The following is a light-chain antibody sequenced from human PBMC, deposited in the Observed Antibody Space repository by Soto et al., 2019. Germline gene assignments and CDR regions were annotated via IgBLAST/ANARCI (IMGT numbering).Light chain of an antibody. Sequence: DIQLTQSPSFLSASVGDRVTITCRASQGIASYLAWYQQRPGKAPKVLIYAAPTLQSGVPSRFSGSGSGTAFTLTISRLQPEDFATYYCQRLNSYPLTFGGGTKVEI. CDR2: AAP. V-gene: IGKV1-9*01. CDR3: QRLNSYPLT. CDR1: QGIASY. J-gene: IGKJ4*01.